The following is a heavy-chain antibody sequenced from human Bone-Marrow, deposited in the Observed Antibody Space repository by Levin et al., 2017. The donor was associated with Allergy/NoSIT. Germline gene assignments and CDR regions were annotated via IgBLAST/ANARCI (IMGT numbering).Heavy chain of an antibody. J-gene: IGHJ5*02. CDR2: VNPSGTNT. D-gene: IGHD3-22*01. CDR1: GYSFTSHY. Sequence: ASVKVSCKASGYSFTSHYIHWLRQAPGQGLEWVGVVNPSGTNTLSSQKFQGRVSMTKDTSTSTVYMTLSGLTSDDTAIYYCAREAYDYDSHPSNWFDPWGQGTLVTVSS. V-gene: IGHV1-46*01. CDR3: AREAYDYDSHPSNWFDP.